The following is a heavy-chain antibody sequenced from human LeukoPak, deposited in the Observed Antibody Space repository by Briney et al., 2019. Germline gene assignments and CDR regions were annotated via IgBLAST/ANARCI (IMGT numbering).Heavy chain of an antibody. V-gene: IGHV4-59*08. CDR2: VYSGGTT. CDR3: ARGNSGLTRDYYYYYYMDV. CDR1: DGSINGYY. D-gene: IGHD4-23*01. Sequence: SETLSLTCTVSDGSINGYYWSWIRQPPGKGLDWIGYVYSGGTTNYSPSLKSRVTISEDTSKNQFSLKLSSVTAADTAVYYCARGNSGLTRDYYYYYYMDVWGKGTTVTVSS. J-gene: IGHJ6*03.